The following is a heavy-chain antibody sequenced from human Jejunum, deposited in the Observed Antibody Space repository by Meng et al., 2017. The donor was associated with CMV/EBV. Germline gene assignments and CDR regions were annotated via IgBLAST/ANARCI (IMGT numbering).Heavy chain of an antibody. V-gene: IGHV3-23*01. CDR3: AKDAGTATGLSALDI. CDR1: FTFSNYA. D-gene: IGHD6-13*01. J-gene: IGHJ3*02. Sequence: FTFSNYALSWVRQAPGKGLEWVSAIRDSGANTYYADSVKGRFIVSRDNSKNTMYLQMNSPRAEDTAVYYCAKDAGTATGLSALDIWGQGAVVTVSS. CDR2: IRDSGANT.